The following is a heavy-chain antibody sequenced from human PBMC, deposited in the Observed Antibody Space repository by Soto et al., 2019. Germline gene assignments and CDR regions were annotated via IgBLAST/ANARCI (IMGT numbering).Heavy chain of an antibody. CDR2: ISGGGDAT. J-gene: IGHJ2*01. D-gene: IGHD3-10*01. CDR3: ARKVSGSTGRPDLWYFDL. V-gene: IGHV3-23*01. Sequence: EVQLLDSGGGLVQPGGSLRLSCAASGFTFSGYALTWVRQGPGKGLEWVSAISGGGDATFYADSVKGRFTISRDNSKNTLYLQMNTLRAEDTAVYYCARKVSGSTGRPDLWYFDLWGRGTLVTVSS. CDR1: GFTFSGYA.